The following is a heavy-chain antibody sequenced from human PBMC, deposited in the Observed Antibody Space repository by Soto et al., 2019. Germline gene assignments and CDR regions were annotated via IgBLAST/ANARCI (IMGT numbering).Heavy chain of an antibody. CDR2: MNPNSGNT. Sequence: QVQLVQSGAEVKKPGASVKVSCKASGYTFTSYDINWVRQATGQGLEWMGWMNPNSGNTGYAQKFQGRVPMTRNTSISTAYMELSSLRSEDTAVYYCARTKDYYYYMDVWGKGTTVTVSS. J-gene: IGHJ6*03. CDR1: GYTFTSYD. CDR3: ARTKDYYYYMDV. V-gene: IGHV1-8*01.